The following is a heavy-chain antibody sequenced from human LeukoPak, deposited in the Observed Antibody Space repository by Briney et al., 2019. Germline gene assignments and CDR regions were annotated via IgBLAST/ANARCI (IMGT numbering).Heavy chain of an antibody. CDR1: GYTLTELS. CDR2: FDPEDGGT. J-gene: IGHJ6*03. V-gene: IGHV1-24*01. Sequence: ASVKVSCKVSGYTLTELSMHWVRHAPGKGLEWRGDFDPEDGGTIYAQKFQGRVTMTEDTSTDTAYMELSSLRSEDTAVYYCATRAAAGLRYYYYYMDVWGKGTTVTVSS. D-gene: IGHD6-13*01. CDR3: ATRAAAGLRYYYYYMDV.